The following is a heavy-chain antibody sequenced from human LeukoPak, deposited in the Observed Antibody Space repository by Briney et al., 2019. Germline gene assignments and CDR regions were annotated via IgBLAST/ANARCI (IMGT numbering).Heavy chain of an antibody. CDR2: ISSSGSTI. V-gene: IGHV3-48*03. CDR3: ARGPARYYYYYYMDV. J-gene: IGHJ6*03. CDR1: GFTFSSYE. Sequence: GGSLRLSCAASGFTFSSYEMNWVRQAPGKGLEWVSYISSSGSTIYYADSVKGRFTISRDNAKNSLYLQMNSLRAEDTAVYYCARGPARYYYYYYMDVWGKGTTVTVSS.